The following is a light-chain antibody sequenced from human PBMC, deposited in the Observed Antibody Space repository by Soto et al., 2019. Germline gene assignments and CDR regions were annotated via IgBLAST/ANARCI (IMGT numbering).Light chain of an antibody. CDR2: GAS. V-gene: IGKV3-20*01. J-gene: IGKJ1*01. CDR3: QQYGSSPGT. Sequence: EIVLTQSPGTLSLSPGERATLSCRASQSVSNNYLAWYQQKPGQAPRLLIYGASNRATGIPDRFSGSGSGTDFTLAISRLEPEDFAVYYCQQYGSSPGTFGQGTK. CDR1: QSVSNNY.